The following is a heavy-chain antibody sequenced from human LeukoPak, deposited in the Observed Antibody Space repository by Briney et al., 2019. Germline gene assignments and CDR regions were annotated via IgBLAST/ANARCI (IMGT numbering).Heavy chain of an antibody. J-gene: IGHJ4*02. D-gene: IGHD5-18*01. V-gene: IGHV3-30-3*01. CDR1: GFTFSSFA. Sequence: GGSLRLSCAASGFTFSSFAMHWVRQAPGKGLEWVTTISYDRTNKYYADSVKGRFTISRDNSENTLYLQMNSLKIEDTAVYYCARDGGAWIQLWLSFDFWGQGTLVTVSS. CDR3: ARDGGAWIQLWLSFDF. CDR2: ISYDRTNK.